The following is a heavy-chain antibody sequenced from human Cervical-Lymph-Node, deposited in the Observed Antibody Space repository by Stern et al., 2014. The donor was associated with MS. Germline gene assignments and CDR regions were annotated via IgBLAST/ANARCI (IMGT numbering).Heavy chain of an antibody. CDR2: IFPDDSDP. V-gene: IGHV5-51*03. CDR3: ARVDGTVFVFDY. Sequence: EVQLVQSGAEVKKPGESLKISCKGSGYSFSSYWIGWVRQMPGKGLEWLGIIFPDDSDPRYIPSFQGQVTISADKSISPAYLQWSSLKASDTAIYYCARVDGTVFVFDYWGQGTLVTVSS. J-gene: IGHJ4*02. D-gene: IGHD3-3*01. CDR1: GYSFSSYW.